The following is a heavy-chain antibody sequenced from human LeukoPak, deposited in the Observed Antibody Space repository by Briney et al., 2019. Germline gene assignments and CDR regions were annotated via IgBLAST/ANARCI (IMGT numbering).Heavy chain of an antibody. CDR1: GFTFSGFW. V-gene: IGHV4-59*01. CDR3: ARVGSSTNGEIDY. CDR2: IYYSGST. J-gene: IGHJ4*02. D-gene: IGHD2-2*01. Sequence: GSLRLSCAVSGFTFSGFWMSWSRQPPGKGLEWIGYIYYSGSTNCNPSLKSRVTISVDTSKNQFSLKLSSVTAADTAVYYCARVGSSTNGEIDYWGQGTLVTVSS.